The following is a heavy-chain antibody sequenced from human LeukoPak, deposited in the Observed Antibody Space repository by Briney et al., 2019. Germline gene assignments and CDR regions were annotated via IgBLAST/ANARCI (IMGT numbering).Heavy chain of an antibody. D-gene: IGHD3-10*01. V-gene: IGHV3-30*01. J-gene: IGHJ4*02. CDR1: GFTFSNYA. Sequence: QSGGSLRLSCAASGFTFSNYAMHWVRQAPGKGLEWVSLISSGGTYEYYADSAKGRFTISRDNSKNTLYLQLNSLRAEDTAVYYCARDSTYYYDSGSSGPHYFDNWGQGTLVTVSS. CDR3: ARDSTYYYDSGSSGPHYFDN. CDR2: ISSGGTYE.